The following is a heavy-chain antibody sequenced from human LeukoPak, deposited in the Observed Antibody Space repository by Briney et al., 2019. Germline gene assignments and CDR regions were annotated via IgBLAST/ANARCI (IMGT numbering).Heavy chain of an antibody. CDR2: IYYSGST. CDR1: GGSISSYY. Sequence: SETLSLTCTVSGGSISSYYWSWIRQPPGKGLEWIGYIYYSGSTNYNPSLKSRVTISVDTSKNQFSLKLSSVTAAETAVYYCARGAGPPWFDPWGQGTLVTVSS. D-gene: IGHD6-19*01. V-gene: IGHV4-59*01. CDR3: ARGAGPPWFDP. J-gene: IGHJ5*02.